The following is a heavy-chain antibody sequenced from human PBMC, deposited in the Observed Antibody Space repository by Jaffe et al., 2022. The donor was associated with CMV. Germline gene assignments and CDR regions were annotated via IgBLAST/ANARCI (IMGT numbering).Heavy chain of an antibody. CDR1: GFTFSNYL. CDR2: IWFDGSNK. Sequence: QVQVVESGGGVVQPGRSLRLSCAASGFTFSNYLMHWVRQAPGKGPEWVAVIWFDGSNKYYADAVEGRFTISRDNSKNTLYLQMNGLRDEDTAVYYCARGLPVREGSRFHDWLDPWGQGTLVTVSS. J-gene: IGHJ5*02. CDR3: ARGLPVREGSRFHDWLDP. V-gene: IGHV3-33*01. D-gene: IGHD3-16*01.